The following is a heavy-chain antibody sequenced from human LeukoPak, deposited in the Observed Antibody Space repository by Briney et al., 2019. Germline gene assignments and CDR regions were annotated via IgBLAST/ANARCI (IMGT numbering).Heavy chain of an antibody. CDR1: GFIHSQYP. CDR3: VKDLYKGDSSSWYYFHY. CDR2: SNANGGRT. Sequence: GGSLTLSFSCCGFIHSQYPMHWVRPAGSKGLEYVSASNANGGRTYYADSVKGRFTSSRDNSKNTLYLQMSSLRAEDTAIYHCVKDLYKGDSSSWYYFHYWGQGTLVTVSS. V-gene: IGHV3-64D*06. J-gene: IGHJ4*02. D-gene: IGHD6-13*01.